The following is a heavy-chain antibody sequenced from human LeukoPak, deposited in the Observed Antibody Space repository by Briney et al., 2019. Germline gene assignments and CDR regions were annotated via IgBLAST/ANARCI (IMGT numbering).Heavy chain of an antibody. J-gene: IGHJ3*02. CDR2: IYYSGST. CDR1: GGSISSYY. V-gene: IGHV4-59*12. CDR3: ARDGNSTPGIDAFDI. D-gene: IGHD1-14*01. Sequence: SETLSLTCTVSGGSISSYYWSWIRQLPGKGLEWIGYIYYSGSTNYNPSLKSRVTISVDASKNQFSLKLSSVTAADTAVYYCARDGNSTPGIDAFDIWGQGTMVTVSS.